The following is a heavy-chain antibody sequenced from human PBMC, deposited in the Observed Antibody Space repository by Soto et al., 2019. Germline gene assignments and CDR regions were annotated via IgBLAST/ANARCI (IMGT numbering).Heavy chain of an antibody. V-gene: IGHV3-23*01. J-gene: IGHJ4*02. CDR3: AKARHTRVYFDY. CDR1: GFIFSSYA. CDR2: ISGSGGST. D-gene: IGHD3-16*02. Sequence: EVQLLESGGGLVQPGGSLRLSCAASGFIFSSYAMSWVRQAPGKGLEWVSAISGSGGSTYYADSVKGRFTISRDNSKNTLYLQMNSLGAEDTAVYYCAKARHTRVYFDYWGQGTLVTVSS.